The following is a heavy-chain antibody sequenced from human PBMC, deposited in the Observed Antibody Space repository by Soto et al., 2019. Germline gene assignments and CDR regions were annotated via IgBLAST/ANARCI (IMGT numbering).Heavy chain of an antibody. D-gene: IGHD2-8*02. Sequence: QPPGTGLEWIGEINHSGSTNYNPSLKSRVTISVDTSKNQFSLKLTSVTAADTAVYYCARDKLTGLFDYWGQGTLVTVSS. CDR3: ARDKLTGLFDY. CDR2: INHSGST. J-gene: IGHJ4*02. V-gene: IGHV4-34*01.